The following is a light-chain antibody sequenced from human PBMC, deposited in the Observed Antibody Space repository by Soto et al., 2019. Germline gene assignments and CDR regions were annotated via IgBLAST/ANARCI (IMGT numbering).Light chain of an antibody. J-gene: IGKJ2*01. CDR1: QNISVW. V-gene: IGKV1-5*01. CDR3: QQYDSSSPT. Sequence: DIQMTQSPSTLSASVGDGVTITCRASQNISVWLAWYQQRPGKAPKFLMYDASSLATGVPSRFSGSGSGTEFTLTIRSLQPDDSATYYCQQYDSSSPTFGQGTKLEIK. CDR2: DAS.